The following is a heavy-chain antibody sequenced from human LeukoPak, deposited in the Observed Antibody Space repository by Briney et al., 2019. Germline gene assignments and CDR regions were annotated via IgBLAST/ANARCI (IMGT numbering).Heavy chain of an antibody. CDR1: GGSISSYY. CDR3: AREGGYDILTGYYHDAFDI. J-gene: IGHJ3*02. Sequence: SETLSLTCTVSGGSISSYYWSWIRQPPGKGLEWIGYIYYIGSTNYNPSLKSRVTISVDTSKNQFSLKLSSVTAADTAVYYCAREGGYDILTGYYHDAFDIWGQGTMVTVSS. CDR2: IYYIGST. V-gene: IGHV4-59*01. D-gene: IGHD3-9*01.